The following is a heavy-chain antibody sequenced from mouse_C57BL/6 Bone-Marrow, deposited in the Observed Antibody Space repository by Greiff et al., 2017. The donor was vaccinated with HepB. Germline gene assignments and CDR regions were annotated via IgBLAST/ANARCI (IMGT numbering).Heavy chain of an antibody. CDR1: GFSFNTYA. D-gene: IGHD1-1*01. CDR2: IRSKSNNYAT. CDR3: VSPHYGSSFAY. J-gene: IGHJ3*01. Sequence: EVQVVESGGGLVQPKGSLKLSCAASGFSFNTYAMNWVRQAPGKGLEWVARIRSKSNNYATYYADSVKDRFTISRDDSESMLYLQMNNLKTEDTAMYYCVSPHYGSSFAYWGQWTLVTVSA. V-gene: IGHV10-1*01.